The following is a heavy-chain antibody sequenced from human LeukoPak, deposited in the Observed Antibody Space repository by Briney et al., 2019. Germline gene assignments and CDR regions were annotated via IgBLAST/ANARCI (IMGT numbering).Heavy chain of an antibody. D-gene: IGHD3-22*01. CDR3: AKEAYYYESGGYYSVWYFDL. CDR2: ISGSGATT. J-gene: IGHJ2*01. Sequence: PGGSLRLSCAASGFTFRIYAMSWVRQAPGKGLEWVSSISGSGATTYYSDSVKGRFTISRDNSKNTLYLQMNSLRADDTAVYYCAKEAYYYESGGYYSVWYFDLWGRGTLVTVSS. CDR1: GFTFRIYA. V-gene: IGHV3-23*01.